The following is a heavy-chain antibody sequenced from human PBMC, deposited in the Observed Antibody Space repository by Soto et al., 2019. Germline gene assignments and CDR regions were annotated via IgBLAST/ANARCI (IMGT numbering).Heavy chain of an antibody. Sequence: QVQLVQSGAEVKKPGSSVKVSCKASGGNFNNYAISWVRQAPAQGLQWMGGIILIIDTTHYAQKLQGRVTISADRGRTTVYMELTGLTSGDSATYFCASEPRDRDAFSLWGQGTVVTVSS. CDR2: IILIIDTT. J-gene: IGHJ3*01. CDR1: GGNFNNYA. D-gene: IGHD2-21*01. CDR3: ASEPRDRDAFSL. V-gene: IGHV1-69*06.